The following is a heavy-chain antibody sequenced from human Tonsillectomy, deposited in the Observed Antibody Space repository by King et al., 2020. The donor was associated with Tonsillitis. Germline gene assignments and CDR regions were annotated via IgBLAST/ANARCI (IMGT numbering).Heavy chain of an antibody. V-gene: IGHV3-64D*06. Sequence: VQLVESGGDLVQPGGSLRLSCSASGFTFSNYVMHWVRQAPGKGLEYVSAISRNAGSTYYADSVKGRFTISKDNSKNTLYLQMSSLRAEDTAVYYCLKDGGYCSGGSCYFWFDPWGQGTLVTVSS. CDR3: LKDGGYCSGGSCYFWFDP. CDR2: ISRNAGST. J-gene: IGHJ5*02. CDR1: GFTFSNYV. D-gene: IGHD2-15*01.